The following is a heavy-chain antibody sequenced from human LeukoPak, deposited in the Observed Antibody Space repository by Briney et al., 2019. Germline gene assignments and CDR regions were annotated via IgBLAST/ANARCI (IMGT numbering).Heavy chain of an antibody. CDR2: INHSGST. V-gene: IGHV4-34*01. CDR3: ARALPYYYYGMDV. J-gene: IGHJ6*02. CDR1: GGSFSGYY. Sequence: SETLSLTCAVYGGSFSGYYWSWIRQPPGKGLEWIGEINHSGSTNYNPSLKSRVTISVDTSKNQFSQKLSSVTAADTAVYYCARALPYYYYGMDVWGQGTTVTVSS.